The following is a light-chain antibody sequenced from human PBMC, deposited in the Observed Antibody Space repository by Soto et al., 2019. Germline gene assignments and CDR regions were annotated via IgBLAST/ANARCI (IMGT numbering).Light chain of an antibody. V-gene: IGKV3-20*01. CDR2: GAS. CDR1: QSVRSNY. J-gene: IGKJ1*01. CDR3: QQYGSSPRT. Sequence: EAVLPQSPATLSLSPGARAPLSCRASQSVRSNYLAWYQQKPGQAPRLLIFGASSRATGIPDRFRGSGSGTDFTLTISRLEPEEFAVYYCQQYGSSPRTVGQGTKVDIK.